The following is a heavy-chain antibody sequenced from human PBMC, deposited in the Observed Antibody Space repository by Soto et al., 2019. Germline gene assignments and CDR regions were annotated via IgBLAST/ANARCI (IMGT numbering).Heavy chain of an antibody. V-gene: IGHV3-15*01. Sequence: SLRLSCAASGFAFSSAWMSWVRQAPGKGLGWVGRLKSEAAGGTTDYAAPVKGRFTISRDDSKNTLYLQMNSLKTDDTAVYYCSYDSSRGDYWGLGTLVTVSS. J-gene: IGHJ4*02. D-gene: IGHD3-22*01. CDR3: SYDSSRGDY. CDR1: GFAFSSAW. CDR2: LKSEAAGGTT.